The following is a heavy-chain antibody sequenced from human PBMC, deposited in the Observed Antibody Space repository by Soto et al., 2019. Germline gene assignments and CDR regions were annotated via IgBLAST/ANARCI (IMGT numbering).Heavy chain of an antibody. CDR2: IIPIFGTA. Sequence: QVQLVQSGAEVKKPGSSVKVSCKASGGTFSSYAISWVRQAPGQGLEWMGGIIPIFGTANYAQKFQGRVTITADESTSTAYMELSSLRSEDTXXXXXXXGKAVAGPISXXXXYWGQG. V-gene: IGHV1-69*01. CDR1: GGTFSSYA. CDR3: XXGKAVAGPISXXXXY. J-gene: IGHJ4*02. D-gene: IGHD6-19*01.